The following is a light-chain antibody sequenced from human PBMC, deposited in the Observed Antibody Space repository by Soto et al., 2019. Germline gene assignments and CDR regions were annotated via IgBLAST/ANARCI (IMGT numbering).Light chain of an antibody. CDR2: ENN. J-gene: IGLJ1*01. V-gene: IGLV1-40*01. CDR1: SSNIGAGYE. Sequence: QSVLTQPPSVSEAPGQRVTISCTGSSSNIGAGYEAHWYQQVPGTAPKLLIYENNNRPSGVPDRFSGSKSGTSASLAITGLPAEDEGEYYCQSYDSSLRGYVFGTGTKVTVL. CDR3: QSYDSSLRGYV.